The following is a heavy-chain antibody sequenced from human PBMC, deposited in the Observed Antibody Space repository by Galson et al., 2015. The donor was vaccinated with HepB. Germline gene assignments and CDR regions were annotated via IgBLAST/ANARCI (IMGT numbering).Heavy chain of an antibody. CDR3: AKGYGDYVHSYYYGMDV. V-gene: IGHV3-30*18. D-gene: IGHD4-17*01. CDR1: RFTFSSYG. Sequence: SLRLSCAASRFTFSSYGMHWVRQAPGKGLEWVAVISYDGSNKYYADSVKGRFTISRDNSKNTLYLQMNSLRAEDTAVYYCAKGYGDYVHSYYYGMDVWGQGTTVTVSS. J-gene: IGHJ6*02. CDR2: ISYDGSNK.